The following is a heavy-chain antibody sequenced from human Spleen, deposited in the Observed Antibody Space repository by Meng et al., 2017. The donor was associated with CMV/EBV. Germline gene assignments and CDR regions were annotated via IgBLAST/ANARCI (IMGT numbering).Heavy chain of an antibody. J-gene: IGHJ4*02. CDR1: FTFTDAW. CDR2: VKDKKRGKTT. D-gene: IGHD3-10*01. V-gene: IGHV3-15*01. CDR3: TTDRGVAERPLFDS. Sequence: FTFTDAWRSWVRQAPGKGLEWVANVKDKKRGKTTHYAAPVKGRFTISRDDSKNMVYLQMNSLKTDDTAVYYCTTDRGVAERPLFDSCGQGTLVTVSS.